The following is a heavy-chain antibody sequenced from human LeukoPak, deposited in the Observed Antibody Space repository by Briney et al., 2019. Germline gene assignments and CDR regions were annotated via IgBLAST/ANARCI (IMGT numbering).Heavy chain of an antibody. CDR1: GFTFSSYA. CDR2: ISGSGGST. D-gene: IGHD3-3*01. Sequence: PGGSLRLPCAASGFTFSSYAMSWVRQAPGKGLEWVSAISGSGGSTYYADSVKGRFTISRDNSKNTLYLQMNSLRAEDTAVYYCAKYAAVGYDFWSGYDYWGQGTLVTVSS. CDR3: AKYAAVGYDFWSGYDY. J-gene: IGHJ4*02. V-gene: IGHV3-23*01.